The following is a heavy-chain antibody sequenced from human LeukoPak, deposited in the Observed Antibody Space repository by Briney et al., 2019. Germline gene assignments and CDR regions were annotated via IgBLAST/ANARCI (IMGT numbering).Heavy chain of an antibody. D-gene: IGHD3-10*01. CDR1: SGSFSGYY. CDR2: INHSGST. J-gene: IGHJ4*02. V-gene: IGHV4-34*01. CDR3: ARDLAVRGIDY. Sequence: PSETLSLTCAVYSGSFSGYYWSWIRQPPGKGLEWIGEINHSGSTNYNPSLKSRVTISVDTSKNQFSLKLSSVTAADTAVYYCARDLAVRGIDYWGQGTLVTVSS.